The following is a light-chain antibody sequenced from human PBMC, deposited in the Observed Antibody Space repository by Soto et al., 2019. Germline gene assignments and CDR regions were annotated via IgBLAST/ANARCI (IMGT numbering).Light chain of an antibody. CDR1: QGIRND. J-gene: IGKJ2*01. V-gene: IGKV1-6*01. Sequence: AIQMTQSPSSLSASVGDRVTITCRAIQGIRNDLGWYQQKPGKAPKLLIYAASSLQSGVPSRFSGSGSGTDFTLTISSLQPEDCATYYCLQDYNYPYTFGQGTKLEIK. CDR3: LQDYNYPYT. CDR2: AAS.